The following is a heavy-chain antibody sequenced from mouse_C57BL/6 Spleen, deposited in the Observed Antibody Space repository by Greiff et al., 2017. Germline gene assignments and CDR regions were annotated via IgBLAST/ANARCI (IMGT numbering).Heavy chain of an antibody. J-gene: IGHJ4*01. CDR3: ARHEDLPYGNYENYAVDY. CDR2: FYPGSGSI. V-gene: IGHV1-62-2*01. Sequence: QVQLQQSGAELVKPGASVKLSCKASGYTFTEYTIHWVKQRSGQGLEWIGWFYPGSGSIKYNEKFKDKATLTADKSSSTVYMELSRLTSEDSAVYFCARHEDLPYGNYENYAVDYWGQGTSVTVSS. D-gene: IGHD2-1*01. CDR1: GYTFTEYT.